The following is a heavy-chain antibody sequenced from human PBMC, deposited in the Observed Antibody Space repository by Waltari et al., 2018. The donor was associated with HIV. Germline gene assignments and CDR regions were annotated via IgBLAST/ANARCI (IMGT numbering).Heavy chain of an antibody. J-gene: IGHJ6*02. V-gene: IGHV1-18*01. D-gene: IGHD1-20*01. CDR1: GYTFTSYG. Sequence: QVQLVQSGAEVKKPGASVKVSCKASGYTFTSYGISWVRQSPGQGLEWMGWISAYNGNTNYAQKLQGRVTMTTDTSTSTAYMELRSLRSDDTAVYYCARDRNYITGGGGFYYYYGMDVWGQGTTVTVSS. CDR3: ARDRNYITGGGGFYYYYGMDV. CDR2: ISAYNGNT.